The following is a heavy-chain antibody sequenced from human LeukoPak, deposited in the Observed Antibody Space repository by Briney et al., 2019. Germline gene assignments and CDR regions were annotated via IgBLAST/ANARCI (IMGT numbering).Heavy chain of an antibody. Sequence: SVKVSCKASGGTFSSYAISWVRQAPGQGLEWMGGIIPIFGTANYAQKFQGRVTITADESTSTAYMELSSLRSEDTAVYYCARDWYYYDSSGYYYALRYWGQGTLVTVSS. CDR2: IIPIFGTA. CDR1: GGTFSSYA. J-gene: IGHJ4*02. CDR3: ARDWYYYDSSGYYYALRY. V-gene: IGHV1-69*01. D-gene: IGHD3-22*01.